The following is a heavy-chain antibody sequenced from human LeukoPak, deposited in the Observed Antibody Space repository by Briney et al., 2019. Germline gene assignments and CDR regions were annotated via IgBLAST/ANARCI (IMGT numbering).Heavy chain of an antibody. CDR1: GYTFTDYY. J-gene: IGHJ4*02. Sequence: ASVKVSCKASGYTFTDYYMHWVRQAPGQGLEWMGWINPNGGGTNYAQKFQGRVTMTRDTSITTAYMELSNLKSDDTADYYCARVHSILTGHDNWGQGTLVIVSS. V-gene: IGHV1-2*02. CDR3: ARVHSILTGHDN. D-gene: IGHD3-9*01. CDR2: INPNGGGT.